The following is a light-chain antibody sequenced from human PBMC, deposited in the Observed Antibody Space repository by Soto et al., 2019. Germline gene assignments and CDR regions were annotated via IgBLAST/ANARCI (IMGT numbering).Light chain of an antibody. CDR3: AAWDDSLTGPV. Sequence: HSVRSQPPYASGTPGQTGIISCSGSRSDIGSNFVNWYQHLPGTAPKLLIYNSNQRPSGVPDRFSGSKSGTSASLAISGLQSEDEADYYCAAWDDSLTGPVFGTGTKVTVL. CDR2: NSN. V-gene: IGLV1-44*01. J-gene: IGLJ1*01. CDR1: RSDIGSNF.